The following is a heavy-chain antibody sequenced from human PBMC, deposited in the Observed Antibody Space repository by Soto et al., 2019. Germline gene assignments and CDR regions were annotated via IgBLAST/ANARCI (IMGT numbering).Heavy chain of an antibody. V-gene: IGHV4-59*01. CDR2: GST. J-gene: IGHJ6*02. CDR3: ARDLGSGSLDVNDYYGMDV. Sequence: GSTNCNPSLKSRVTISVDTSKNQFSLKLSSVTAADTAVYYCARDLGSGSLDVNDYYGMDVWGQGTTVTVSS. D-gene: IGHD3-3*01.